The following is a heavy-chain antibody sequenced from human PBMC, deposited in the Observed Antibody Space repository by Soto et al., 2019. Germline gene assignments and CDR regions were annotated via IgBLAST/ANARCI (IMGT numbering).Heavy chain of an antibody. CDR2: INPNSGGT. J-gene: IGHJ4*02. V-gene: IGHV1-2*02. D-gene: IGHD6-19*01. Sequence: ASVKVSCKASGYTFTGYYMHWVRQAPGQGLEWMGWINPNSGGTNYTQKFQGRVTMTRDTSISTAYMELSRLRSDDTAVYYCARDNEVESSGWLFDYWGQGTQVTVSS. CDR3: ARDNEVESSGWLFDY. CDR1: GYTFTGYY.